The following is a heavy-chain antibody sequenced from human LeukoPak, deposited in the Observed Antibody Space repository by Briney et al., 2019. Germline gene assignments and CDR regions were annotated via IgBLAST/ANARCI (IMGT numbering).Heavy chain of an antibody. CDR3: ARDAGDRGGFDY. J-gene: IGHJ4*02. D-gene: IGHD7-27*01. CDR2: IYSGGST. Sequence: GGSLRLSCEASGFTVSSNYMSWVRQAPGKGLEWVSVIYSGGSTYYADSVKGRFTISRDNSNNTLYLQMNSLRAEDTAVYYCARDAGDRGGFDYWGQGTLVTVSS. V-gene: IGHV3-66*01. CDR1: GFTVSSNY.